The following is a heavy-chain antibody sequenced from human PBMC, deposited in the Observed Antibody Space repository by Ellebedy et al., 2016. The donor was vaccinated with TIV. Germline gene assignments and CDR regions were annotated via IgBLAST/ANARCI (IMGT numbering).Heavy chain of an antibody. CDR3: ARAPGISTPATGSDY. V-gene: IGHV4-39*07. Sequence: SETLSLTXSVSGGSINIKNYYWGWIRQPPGKGLEWIGAISNTGTTHYNESLKSRVTISVDKSKNQFSLKLTSVTAADTAVYYCARAPGISTPATGSDYWGQGTLVTVSS. D-gene: IGHD1-14*01. CDR2: ISNTGTT. CDR1: GGSINIKNYY. J-gene: IGHJ4*02.